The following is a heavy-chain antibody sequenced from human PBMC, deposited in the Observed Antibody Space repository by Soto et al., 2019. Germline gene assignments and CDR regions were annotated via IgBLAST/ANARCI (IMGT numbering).Heavy chain of an antibody. Sequence: SETLSLTCAVYGGSFSGYYWSWIRRPPGKGLEWIGEINHSGSTNYNPSLKSRVTISVDTSKNQFSLKLSSVTAADTAVYYCARGRFRAAAAAPFDYWGQGTLVTVSS. J-gene: IGHJ4*02. CDR1: GGSFSGYY. D-gene: IGHD6-13*01. CDR2: INHSGST. CDR3: ARGRFRAAAAAPFDY. V-gene: IGHV4-34*01.